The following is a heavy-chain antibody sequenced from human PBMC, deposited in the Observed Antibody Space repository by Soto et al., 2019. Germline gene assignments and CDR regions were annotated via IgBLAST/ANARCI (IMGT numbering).Heavy chain of an antibody. CDR1: GGSLSGYY. CDR3: ARWDSGDAHDSNADAFDI. J-gene: IGHJ3*02. D-gene: IGHD3-22*01. Sequence: SETLSLTCAVYGGSLSGYYWSWIRQPPGKGLEWIGEIDHSGRTKYSPSLKSRVTMSVDTSKNQFSLKLSSVTAADTAVYYCARWDSGDAHDSNADAFDIWGQGTMVTISS. CDR2: IDHSGRT. V-gene: IGHV4-34*01.